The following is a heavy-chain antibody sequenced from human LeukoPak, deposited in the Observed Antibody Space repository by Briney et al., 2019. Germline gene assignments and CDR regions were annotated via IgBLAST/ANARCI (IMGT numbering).Heavy chain of an antibody. D-gene: IGHD3-22*01. Sequence: GRSLRLSSAASGFTFSSYGMHWVRQAPGKGLEWVAVIWYDGSNKYYADSVKGRFTISRDNSKNTLYLQINSLRAADTAVYYCASGYRPYYYDSSAGIDAFDIWGQGTMVTVSS. V-gene: IGHV3-33*01. CDR2: IWYDGSNK. J-gene: IGHJ3*02. CDR1: GFTFSSYG. CDR3: ASGYRPYYYDSSAGIDAFDI.